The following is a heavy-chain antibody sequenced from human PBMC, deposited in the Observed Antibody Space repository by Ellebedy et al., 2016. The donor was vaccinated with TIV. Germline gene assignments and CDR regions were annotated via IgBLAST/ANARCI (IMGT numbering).Heavy chain of an antibody. CDR2: IYSSGTT. CDR1: GGSISSYY. Sequence: SETLSLXXGASGGSISSYYWSWIRQPPGRGLEWIGYIYSSGTTNYNPSLKGRVTMSVDTSKNQFSLRLTSVTAADTTVYYCARWDLATSYYYNDVDVWGKGTTVTVSS. D-gene: IGHD1-26*01. J-gene: IGHJ6*04. V-gene: IGHV4-59*01. CDR3: ARWDLATSYYYNDVDV.